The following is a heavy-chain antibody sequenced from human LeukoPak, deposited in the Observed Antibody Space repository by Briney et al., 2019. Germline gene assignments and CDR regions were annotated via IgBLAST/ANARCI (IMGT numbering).Heavy chain of an antibody. V-gene: IGHV3-11*01. CDR1: GFTFSDYY. CDR3: ARLELSGWFDP. J-gene: IGHJ5*02. CDR2: ISSSGSTI. D-gene: IGHD3-16*02. Sequence: GGSLRLSCAASGFTFSDYYMSWIRQAPGKGLEWVSYISSSGSTIYYADSVKGRFTISRDNAMNSLYLQMNSLRAEDTAVYYCARLELSGWFDPWGQGTLVTVSS.